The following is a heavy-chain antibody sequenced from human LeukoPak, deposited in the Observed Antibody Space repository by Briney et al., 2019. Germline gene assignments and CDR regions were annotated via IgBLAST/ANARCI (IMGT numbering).Heavy chain of an antibody. CDR2: IYYSGST. J-gene: IGHJ3*02. Sequence: SETLSLTCTVSGDSMSSSSHYWRWIRQSPGKGLEWIGSIYYSGSTYYNPSLKSRVTISVDTSKNQFSLELRSVTAADTAIYYCARNMTAVARLDVFDIWGPGTMVTVSS. CDR3: ARNMTAVARLDVFDI. V-gene: IGHV4-39*01. D-gene: IGHD4-17*01. CDR1: GDSMSSSSHY.